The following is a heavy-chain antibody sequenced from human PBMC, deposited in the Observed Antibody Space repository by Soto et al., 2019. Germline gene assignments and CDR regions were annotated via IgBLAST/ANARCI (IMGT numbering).Heavy chain of an antibody. CDR3: ARVVPAARGGWFDP. CDR1: GGSISSSSYY. V-gene: IGHV4-39*01. D-gene: IGHD2-2*01. CDR2: IYYSGST. Sequence: SETLSLTCTVSGGSISSSSYYWGWIRQPPGKGLEWIGSIYYSGSTYYNPSLKSRVTISVDTSKNQFSLKLSSVTAADTAVYYCARVVPAARGGWFDPWGQGTLVTVSS. J-gene: IGHJ5*01.